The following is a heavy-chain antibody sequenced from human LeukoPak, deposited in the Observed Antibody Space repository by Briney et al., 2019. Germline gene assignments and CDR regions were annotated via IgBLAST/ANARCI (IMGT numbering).Heavy chain of an antibody. CDR1: GFSFSSYV. CDR2: IWYDGSNK. J-gene: IGHJ6*03. CDR3: AKDHGANYYYYTDV. D-gene: IGHD4-17*01. V-gene: IGHV3-33*06. Sequence: GGSLRLSCAASGFSFSSYVMHWVRQAPGKGLEWVAVIWYDGSNKYYADSVKGRFTISRDNSKNTLYLQMNSLRAEDTAVYYCAKDHGANYYYYTDVWGKGTTVTVSS.